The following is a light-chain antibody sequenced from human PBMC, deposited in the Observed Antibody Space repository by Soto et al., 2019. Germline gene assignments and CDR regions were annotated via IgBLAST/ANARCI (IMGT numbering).Light chain of an antibody. J-gene: IGLJ2*01. V-gene: IGLV2-23*02. Sequence: ALTQPASVSGSPGQSITISCTGTSSDVGSYDLVSWYQHHPGKAPKLMIYEVSRRPSGVSHRFSGSKSGNTASLTISGLQAEDEADYYCCSYADSSTFLFGGGTKVTVL. CDR3: CSYADSSTFL. CDR1: SSDVGSYDL. CDR2: EVS.